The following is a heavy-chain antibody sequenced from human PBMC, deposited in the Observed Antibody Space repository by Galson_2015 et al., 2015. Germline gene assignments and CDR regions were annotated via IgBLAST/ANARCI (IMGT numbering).Heavy chain of an antibody. CDR1: GGTFSSYA. CDR2: IVPIFGTA. Sequence: SVKVSCKASGGTFSSYAISWVRQAPGQGLEWMGGIVPIFGTANYAQKFQGRVTITADESTSTAYMELSSLRSEDTAVYYCAGGSTYYYGSSGYYDAWYFDLWGRGTLVTVSS. CDR3: AGGSTYYYGSSGYYDAWYFDL. V-gene: IGHV1-69*13. D-gene: IGHD3-22*01. J-gene: IGHJ2*01.